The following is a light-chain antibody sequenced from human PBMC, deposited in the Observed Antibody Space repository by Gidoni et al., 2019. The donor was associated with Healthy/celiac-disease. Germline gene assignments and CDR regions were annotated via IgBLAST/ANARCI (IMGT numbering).Light chain of an antibody. CDR3: QQTYTTPLT. CDR1: QSISSY. CDR2: AAS. V-gene: IGKV1-39*01. J-gene: IGKJ4*01. Sequence: DIPMTQSPSSLSASVGDRVTITCRASQSISSYLNWYQQKPGKAPELLIYAASSLQSGVPSRFSGSGSGTDFTLTISSLQPEDFVTYYCQQTYTTPLTFGGGTKVEIK.